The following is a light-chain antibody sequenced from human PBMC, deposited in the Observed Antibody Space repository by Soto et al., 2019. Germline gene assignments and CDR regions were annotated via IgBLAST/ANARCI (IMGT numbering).Light chain of an antibody. CDR3: QQYDNLP. J-gene: IGKJ4*01. V-gene: IGKV1-33*01. Sequence: DIQMTQSPSSLSASVGERVTITCQASHGISKSLNWCQQKPGKAPNLVIYGASNLETGVPSRFRGSGSGTDFTFTISSLQPKDIAAYYCQQYDNLPFGGGTKVEIK. CDR2: GAS. CDR1: HGISKS.